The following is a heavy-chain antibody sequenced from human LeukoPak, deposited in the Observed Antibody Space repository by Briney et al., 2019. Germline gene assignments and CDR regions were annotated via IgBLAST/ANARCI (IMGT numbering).Heavy chain of an antibody. J-gene: IGHJ4*02. CDR2: FDPEDGET. Sequence: ASVKVSCTVSGYTLTELSMHWVRQAPGKGLEWMGGFDPEDGETIYAQKFQGRVTMTEDTSTDTAYMELSSLRSEDTAVYYCATAYEVGATEYFDYWGQGTLVTVSS. V-gene: IGHV1-24*01. CDR1: GYTLTELS. D-gene: IGHD1-26*01. CDR3: ATAYEVGATEYFDY.